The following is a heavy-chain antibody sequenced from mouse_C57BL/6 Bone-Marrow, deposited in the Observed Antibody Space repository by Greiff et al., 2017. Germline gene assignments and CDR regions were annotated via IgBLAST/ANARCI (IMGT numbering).Heavy chain of an antibody. CDR3: ARHAPWPVDY. V-gene: IGHV5-6*01. CDR1: GFTFSSYG. J-gene: IGHJ4*01. Sequence: EVKVVESGGDLVKPGGSLKLSCAASGFTFSSYGMSWVRQTPDKRLEWVATISRGGSYTYYPDSVKGRFTISRANAKNTLDLQMRSLKSEDTAMYYCARHAPWPVDYWGQGTSVTVSS. CDR2: ISRGGSYT.